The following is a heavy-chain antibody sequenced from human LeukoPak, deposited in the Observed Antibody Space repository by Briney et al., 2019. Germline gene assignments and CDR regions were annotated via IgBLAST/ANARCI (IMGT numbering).Heavy chain of an antibody. V-gene: IGHV1-46*01. Sequence: GASVKVSCKAFGCTFTSNYMHWVRQAPGQGLEWMGVISPSGGSTTYAQKFQGRVTLTRDMSTSTAYMELSSLRSEDTAVYYCARAPKLKIAWITMVRGPSGYYYMDVWGKGTTVTISS. CDR2: ISPSGGST. D-gene: IGHD3-10*01. CDR3: ARAPKLKIAWITMVRGPSGYYYMDV. CDR1: GCTFTSNY. J-gene: IGHJ6*03.